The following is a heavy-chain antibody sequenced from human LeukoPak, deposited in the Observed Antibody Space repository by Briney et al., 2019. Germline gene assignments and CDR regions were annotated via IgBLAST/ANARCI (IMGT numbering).Heavy chain of an antibody. J-gene: IGHJ4*02. D-gene: IGHD6-13*01. CDR2: IIPIFGTA. V-gene: IGHV1-69*06. CDR3: ARRAAAGPEFDY. CDR1: GGTFSSYA. Sequence: ASVKVSCKAPGGTFSSYAISWVRQAPGQGLEWMGGIIPIFGTANYAQKFQGRVTITADKSTSTAYMELSSLRSEDTAVYYCARRAAAGPEFDYWGQGTLVTVSS.